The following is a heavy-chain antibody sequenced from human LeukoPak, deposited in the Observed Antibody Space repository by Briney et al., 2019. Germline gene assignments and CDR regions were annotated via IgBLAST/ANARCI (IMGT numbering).Heavy chain of an antibody. D-gene: IGHD4-11*01. V-gene: IGHV1-18*01. CDR1: GYTFTSYG. J-gene: IGHJ6*03. Sequence: GASVKVSCKASGYTFTSYGISWVRQAPGQGLECMGWISAYNGNTNYAQKLQGRVTMTTDTSTSTAYMELRSLRSDDTAVYYCARVLYDYSNYYYYYRDVWGKGTTVTVSS. CDR3: ARVLYDYSNYYYYYRDV. CDR2: ISAYNGNT.